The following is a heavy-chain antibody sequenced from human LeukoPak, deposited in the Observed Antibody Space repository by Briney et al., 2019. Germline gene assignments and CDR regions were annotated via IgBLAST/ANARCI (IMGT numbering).Heavy chain of an antibody. CDR2: MNPNSGNT. V-gene: IGHV1-8*01. CDR3: ARRFYDNLTGHTWYDY. D-gene: IGHD3-9*01. J-gene: IGHJ4*02. CDR1: GYTFNEYY. Sequence: ASVKVSCKASGYTFNEYYIHWVRQAPGQGLEWMGWMNPNSGNTGYAQTFQGKLTMTRNTSIKTAYMELSSLRSEDTAVYYCARRFYDNLTGHTWYDYWGQGTLVTVSS.